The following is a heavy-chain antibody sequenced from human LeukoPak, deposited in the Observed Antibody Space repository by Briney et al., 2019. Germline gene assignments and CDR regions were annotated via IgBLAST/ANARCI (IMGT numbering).Heavy chain of an antibody. CDR3: ARGRHSYYYYYMDV. V-gene: IGHV1-8*03. CDR1: GYTFISYD. CDR2: MNPNSGNT. Sequence: ASVNVSCKASGYTFISYDINWVRQATGQGLEWMGWMNPNSGNTGYAQKFQGRVTITRNTSISTAYMELSSLRSEDTAVYYCARGRHSYYYYYMDVWGKGTTVTVSS. J-gene: IGHJ6*03.